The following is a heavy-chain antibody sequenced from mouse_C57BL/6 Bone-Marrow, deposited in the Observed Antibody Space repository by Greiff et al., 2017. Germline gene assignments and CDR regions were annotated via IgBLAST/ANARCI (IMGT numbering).Heavy chain of an antibody. Sequence: VQLKESGAELVRPGASVQLSCTASGFNIKDDYMHWVKQRPEQGLEWIGWIDPENGDTEYASKFQGKATITADTSSNTAYLQLSSLTSEDTAVYYCTLGNFDYWGQGTTLTVSS. CDR2: IDPENGDT. CDR1: GFNIKDDY. CDR3: TLGNFDY. V-gene: IGHV14-4*01. J-gene: IGHJ2*01.